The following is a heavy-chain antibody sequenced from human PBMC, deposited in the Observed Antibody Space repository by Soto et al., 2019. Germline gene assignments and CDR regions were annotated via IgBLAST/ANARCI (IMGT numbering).Heavy chain of an antibody. Sequence: QSGGSLRLSCAASGFTFSGSAMHWVRQASGKGLEWVGRIRSKANSYATAYAASVKGRFTISRDDSKNTAYLQMNSLKTEDTAVYYCTRLSGGSYGQDAFDIWGQGTMVTVSS. CDR1: GFTFSGSA. CDR2: IRSKANSYAT. CDR3: TRLSGGSYGQDAFDI. V-gene: IGHV3-73*01. D-gene: IGHD5-18*01. J-gene: IGHJ3*02.